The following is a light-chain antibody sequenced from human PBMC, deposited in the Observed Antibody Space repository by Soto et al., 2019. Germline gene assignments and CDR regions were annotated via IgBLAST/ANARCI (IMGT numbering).Light chain of an antibody. V-gene: IGKV3-11*01. CDR1: QSVSSY. Sequence: EIVLTQSPATLSLSPGERATLSCRASQSVSSYLAWYQQKPGQAPRLLIYDDSNRATGIPARFSGSGSGTDFTLTISILQPEDFAVYYCQQRSNWPRTFGQGTKVEIK. CDR2: DDS. J-gene: IGKJ1*01. CDR3: QQRSNWPRT.